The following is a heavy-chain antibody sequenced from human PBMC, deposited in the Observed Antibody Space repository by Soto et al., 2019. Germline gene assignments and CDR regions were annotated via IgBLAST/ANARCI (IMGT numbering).Heavy chain of an antibody. J-gene: IGHJ4*02. V-gene: IGHV4-59*01. Sequence: SETLSLTCTVSGGSISSYYWSWIRQPPGKGLDWIGYIYYSGSTNYNPSLKSRVTISVDTSKNQFSLKLSSVTAADTAVYYCARGGTPGGTYDHFDYWGQGTLVTVSS. D-gene: IGHD1-26*01. CDR2: IYYSGST. CDR1: GGSISSYY. CDR3: ARGGTPGGTYDHFDY.